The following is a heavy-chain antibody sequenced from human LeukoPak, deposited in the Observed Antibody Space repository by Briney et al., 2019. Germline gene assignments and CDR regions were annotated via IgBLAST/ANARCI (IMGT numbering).Heavy chain of an antibody. D-gene: IGHD2-2*01. V-gene: IGHV4-4*02. Sequence: SGTLSLTCAVSGDFISSSNWWNWVRQPPGKGLEWIGEIYHSGSTNCIPSLESRVTISVDKSKNQFSLKLSSVTAADTAVYYCARDRGEAAALIYYYYYYMDVWGKGTTVTVSS. CDR2: IYHSGST. CDR1: GDFISSSNW. CDR3: ARDRGEAAALIYYYYYYMDV. J-gene: IGHJ6*03.